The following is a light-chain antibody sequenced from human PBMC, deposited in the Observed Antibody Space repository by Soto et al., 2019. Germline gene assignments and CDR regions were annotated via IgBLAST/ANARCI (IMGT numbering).Light chain of an antibody. CDR2: INSDGSH. V-gene: IGLV4-69*01. CDR1: SGHSSYA. Sequence: QSVLTQSPSASASLGASVKLSCTLNSGHSSYAIAWHQQQPEKGPRYLMKINSDGSHSMGDGISDRFSGSSSGAERYLTISSLQSEDEADYYCQTWATGSVIFGGGTQLTVL. J-gene: IGLJ2*01. CDR3: QTWATGSVI.